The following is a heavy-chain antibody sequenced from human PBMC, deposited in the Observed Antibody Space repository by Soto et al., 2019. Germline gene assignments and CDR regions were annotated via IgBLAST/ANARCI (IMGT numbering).Heavy chain of an antibody. CDR3: ATYTSKWSALDS. CDR1: GFTFSSQT. V-gene: IGHV3-30-3*01. D-gene: IGHD2-2*02. CDR2: ITSDGGKI. J-gene: IGHJ4*02. Sequence: GGSLRLSCAASGFTFSSQTMHWVRQAPGKGLEWVAAITSDGGKISYADSLKGRLTISRDNSKNTLYLQVNSLRAEDAALYYCATYTSKWSALDSWGQGTLVTVSS.